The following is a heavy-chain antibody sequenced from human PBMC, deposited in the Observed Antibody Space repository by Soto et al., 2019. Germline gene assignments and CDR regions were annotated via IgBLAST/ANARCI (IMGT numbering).Heavy chain of an antibody. D-gene: IGHD3-10*01. CDR1: GYSISSSNW. V-gene: IGHV4-28*01. Sequence: QVQLQESGPGLVKPSDTLSLTCAVSGYSISSSNWWGWIRQPPGKRLEWIGYIYQSGSTYYNPSRKSRVTMRVDTSKTQFSLKLSSVTAVDSAVYYCARKGSGVYGMDVWGQGTTVSVSS. J-gene: IGHJ6*02. CDR3: ARKGSGVYGMDV. CDR2: IYQSGST.